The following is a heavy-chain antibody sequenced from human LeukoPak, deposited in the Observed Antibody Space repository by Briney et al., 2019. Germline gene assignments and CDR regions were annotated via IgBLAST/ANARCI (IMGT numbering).Heavy chain of an antibody. J-gene: IGHJ4*02. CDR2: IYHSGST. Sequence: PSETLSLTCTVSGYSISSGYYWGWIRQPPGKGLEWIGSIYHSGSTYYNPSLKSRVTISVDTSKNQFSLKLSSVTAADTAVYYCARMRYDSSGYYPLFDYWGQGTLVTVSS. CDR1: GYSISSGYY. D-gene: IGHD3-22*01. CDR3: ARMRYDSSGYYPLFDY. V-gene: IGHV4-38-2*02.